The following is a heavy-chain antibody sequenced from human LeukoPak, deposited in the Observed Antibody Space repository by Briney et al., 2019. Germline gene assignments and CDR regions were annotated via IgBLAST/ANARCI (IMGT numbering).Heavy chain of an antibody. CDR1: GFTFSDYE. D-gene: IGHD4-17*01. V-gene: IGHV3-48*03. Sequence: GSLSLSCAASGFTFSDYEMNWVRQAPGKGLEWVSYISSSGSSIYYADSLQGRFTISRDNAKNSLYLQMNSLRGEDTAVYYCARSPGYGDYGHHDYWGQGTLVTVSS. CDR3: ARSPGYGDYGHHDY. CDR2: ISSSGSSI. J-gene: IGHJ4*02.